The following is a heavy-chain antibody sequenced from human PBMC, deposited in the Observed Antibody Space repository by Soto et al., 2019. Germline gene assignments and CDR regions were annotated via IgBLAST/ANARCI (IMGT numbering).Heavy chain of an antibody. CDR3: SRRTDAYNWADY. D-gene: IGHD1-1*01. Sequence: EVQLVESGGGLVQPGGSLRLSCAASGFMFSSHWMHWVRQAPGKGLVWVSRISADGSNTNYADSVKGRFTISRDNARNTLFLHMNSLTAEDTAVYYCSRRTDAYNWADYWGQGTLVTVSS. J-gene: IGHJ4*02. CDR2: ISADGSNT. CDR1: GFMFSSHW. V-gene: IGHV3-74*01.